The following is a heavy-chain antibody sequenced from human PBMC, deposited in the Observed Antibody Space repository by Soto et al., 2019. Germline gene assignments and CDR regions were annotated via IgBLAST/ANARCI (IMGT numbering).Heavy chain of an antibody. V-gene: IGHV1-3*01. CDR2: INAGNGNT. CDR3: ATRQYDSSGYYHPDPFDI. CDR1: GYTFTSYA. D-gene: IGHD3-22*01. Sequence: ASVKVSCKASGYTFTSYAMHWVRQAPGQRLEWMGWINAGNGNTKYSQKFQGSVTITRDTSASTAYMELSSLRSEDTAVYYCATRQYDSSGYYHPDPFDIWGQGTMVTVSS. J-gene: IGHJ3*02.